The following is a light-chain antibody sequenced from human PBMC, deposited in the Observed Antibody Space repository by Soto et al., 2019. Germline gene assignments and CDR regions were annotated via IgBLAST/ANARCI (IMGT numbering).Light chain of an antibody. CDR3: QQYHNWPA. CDR1: QSVFSS. V-gene: IGKV3-15*01. J-gene: IGKJ1*01. Sequence: EIVLTQSPATLSSSPGERATLSCRASQSVFSSLAWYQQKPGQAPRLLIYGAATRATGIPARFSGSGSGTDFTLTISSLQSEDFAVYYCQQYHNWPAFGQGTKVDI. CDR2: GAA.